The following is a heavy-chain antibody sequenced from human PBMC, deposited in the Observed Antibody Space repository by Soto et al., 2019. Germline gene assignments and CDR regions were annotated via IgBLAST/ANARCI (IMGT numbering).Heavy chain of an antibody. V-gene: IGHV4-39*01. Sequence: QLQLQESGPGLVKPSETLSLTCTVSGGSISSSSYYWGWIRQPPGKGLEWIGRIYYSGRAYYNPSHESRVTISGDTSKHQFSLKLSSVTAAETAVYYCARQSEDYDYIWGSYRKPYNFYYWGPGTLVNVSS. CDR3: ARQSEDYDYIWGSYRKPYNFYY. CDR1: GGSISSSSYY. J-gene: IGHJ4*02. CDR2: IYYSGRA. D-gene: IGHD3-16*02.